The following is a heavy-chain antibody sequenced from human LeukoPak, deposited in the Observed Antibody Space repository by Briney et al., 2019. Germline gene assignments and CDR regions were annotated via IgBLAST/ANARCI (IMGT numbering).Heavy chain of an antibody. CDR1: GGSFSNNY. CDR3: ARAVWGYIRWLQGYYFDY. Sequence: PSETLSLTCAVYGGSFSNNYWSWIRQPPGKGLEWIGEINQSGSTNYNPSLKSRVTISVDTSKNQFSLKLSSVTAADTAVYYCARAVWGYIRWLQGYYFDYWGQGTLVTVSS. D-gene: IGHD5-24*01. CDR2: INQSGST. J-gene: IGHJ4*02. V-gene: IGHV4-34*01.